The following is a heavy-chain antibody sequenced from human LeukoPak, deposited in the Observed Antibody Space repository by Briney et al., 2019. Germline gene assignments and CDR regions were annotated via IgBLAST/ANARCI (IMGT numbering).Heavy chain of an antibody. CDR2: IKQDGSEK. V-gene: IGHV3-7*04. CDR3: ARGLVVPAAIQGPDAFDI. Sequence: GGSLRLSCAASGFTFSNYWMSWVRQAPGKGLEWVANIKQDGSEKYYLDSVKGRFTISRDNAKNSLYLQMNSLRAEDTAVYYCARGLVVPAAIQGPDAFDIWGQGTMVTVSS. J-gene: IGHJ3*02. CDR1: GFTFSNYW. D-gene: IGHD2-2*02.